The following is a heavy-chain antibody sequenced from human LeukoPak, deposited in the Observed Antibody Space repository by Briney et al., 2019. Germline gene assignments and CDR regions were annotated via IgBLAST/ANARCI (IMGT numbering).Heavy chain of an antibody. D-gene: IGHD3-22*01. CDR1: GFTFSSYS. J-gene: IGHJ4*02. V-gene: IGHV3-48*02. CDR2: ISSSSSTI. CDR3: ASPYDSSGYPPLDY. Sequence: GGSLRLSCAASGFTFSSYSMNWVRQAPGKGLEWVSYISSSSSTIYYADSVKGRFTISRDNAKNSLYLQMNSLRDEDTAVYYCASPYDSSGYPPLDYWGRGTLVTVSS.